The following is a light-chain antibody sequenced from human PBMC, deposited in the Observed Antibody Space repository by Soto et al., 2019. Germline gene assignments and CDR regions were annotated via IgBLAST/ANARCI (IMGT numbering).Light chain of an antibody. Sequence: DIVMTQSPDSLAVSLGERATINCKSSRSILYSSNTKNYLAWYQQKPGQPPKLLIYWASTRESGVPDRFSDSGSGTDFTLTISSLQAEDVAVYYCQQYYSTPYTFGQGTKLEIK. CDR3: QQYYSTPYT. V-gene: IGKV4-1*01. J-gene: IGKJ2*01. CDR2: WAS. CDR1: RSILYSSNTKNY.